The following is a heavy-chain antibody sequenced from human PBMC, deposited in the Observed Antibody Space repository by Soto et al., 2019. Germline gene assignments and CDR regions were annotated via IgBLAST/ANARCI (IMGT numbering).Heavy chain of an antibody. D-gene: IGHD3-3*01. V-gene: IGHV3-23*01. J-gene: IGHJ4*02. CDR1: GFTFSNYG. CDR2: MSGSGDDA. Sequence: GGSLRLCCAASGFTFSNYGMSWVRQAPGKGLEWVSVMSGSGDDAYYADSVKGRFTISRDNSKNTLYLQMNSLRAEDTAVYFCAKKVTIYAVDPADYWGQGTQVTVSS. CDR3: AKKVTIYAVDPADY.